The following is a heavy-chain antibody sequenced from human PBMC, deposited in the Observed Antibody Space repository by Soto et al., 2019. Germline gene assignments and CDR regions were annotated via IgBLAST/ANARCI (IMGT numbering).Heavy chain of an antibody. CDR2: IKQDGSEK. D-gene: IGHD3-3*01. CDR3: ARVEYDFWSGYYPSYYYMDV. J-gene: IGHJ6*03. Sequence: GGSLRLSCAASGFTFSSYWMSWVRQAPGKGLEWVANIKQDGSEKYYVDSVKGRFTISRDNAKNSLYLQMNSLRAEDTAVYYCARVEYDFWSGYYPSYYYMDVWGKGTSVTVSS. CDR1: GFTFSSYW. V-gene: IGHV3-7*01.